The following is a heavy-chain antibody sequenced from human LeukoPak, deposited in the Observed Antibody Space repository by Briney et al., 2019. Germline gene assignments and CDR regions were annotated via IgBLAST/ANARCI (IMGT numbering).Heavy chain of an antibody. J-gene: IGHJ6*03. CDR1: GFTFSSYE. CDR2: IYSGGST. Sequence: PGGSLRLSCAASGFTFSSYEMNWVRQAPGKGLEWVSVIYSGGSTYYADSVKGRFTISRDNSKNTLYLQMNSLRAEDTAVYYCATYGGLGYYYYMDVWGKGTTVTISS. D-gene: IGHD4-23*01. V-gene: IGHV3-53*01. CDR3: ATYGGLGYYYYMDV.